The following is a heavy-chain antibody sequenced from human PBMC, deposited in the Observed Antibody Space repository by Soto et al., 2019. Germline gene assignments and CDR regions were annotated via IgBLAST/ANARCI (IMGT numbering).Heavy chain of an antibody. V-gene: IGHV3-48*01. D-gene: IGHD2-2*03. CDR1: GFTFSSYS. Sequence: PGGSLRLSCAASGFTFSSYSMNWVRQAPGKGLEWVSYISSSSSTIYYADSVKGRFTISRDNAKNSLYLQMNSLRAEDTAVYYCARDNFGYSSSTSCYVTEDAFDIWGQGTMVTVSS. CDR3: ARDNFGYSSSTSCYVTEDAFDI. J-gene: IGHJ3*02. CDR2: ISSSSSTI.